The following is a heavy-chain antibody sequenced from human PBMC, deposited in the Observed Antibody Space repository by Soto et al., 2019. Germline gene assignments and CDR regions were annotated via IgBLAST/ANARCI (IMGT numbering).Heavy chain of an antibody. J-gene: IGHJ3*02. Sequence: GASVKVSCKASGGTFSSYAISWVRQAPGQGLEWMGGIIPIFGTANYAQKFQGRVTITADESTSTAYMELSSLRSEDTAVYYCARVRPLRYYYDSSGYSGDAFDIWGQGTVVTVSS. CDR2: IIPIFGTA. CDR3: ARVRPLRYYYDSSGYSGDAFDI. V-gene: IGHV1-69*13. D-gene: IGHD3-22*01. CDR1: GGTFSSYA.